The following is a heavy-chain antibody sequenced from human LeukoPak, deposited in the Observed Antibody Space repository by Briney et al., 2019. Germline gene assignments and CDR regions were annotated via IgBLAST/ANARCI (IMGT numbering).Heavy chain of an antibody. CDR3: AKALYSSGPDAFDI. D-gene: IGHD6-25*01. Sequence: GGSLRLSCAASGFTFSSYWMHWVRQVPGKGLVWVARINPGGSSITYADSVKGRFTISRDNAKNTLYLQMNSLRAEDTAVYYCAKALYSSGPDAFDIWGQGTMVTVSS. CDR1: GFTFSSYW. CDR2: INPGGSSI. J-gene: IGHJ3*02. V-gene: IGHV3-74*01.